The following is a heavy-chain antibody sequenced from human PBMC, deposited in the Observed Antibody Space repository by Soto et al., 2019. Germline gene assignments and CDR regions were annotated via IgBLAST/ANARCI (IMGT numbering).Heavy chain of an antibody. CDR1: GFTFSNAW. CDR2: IKSKTDGGTT. CDR3: TTDPGYGDSGNYGMDV. Sequence: PGGSLRLSCAASGFTFSNAWMNWVRQAPGKGLEWVGRIKSKTDGGTTDYAAPVKGRFTISRDDSKNALYLQMNSLKTEDTAVYYCTTDPGYGDSGNYGMDVWGQGTTVTVSS. J-gene: IGHJ6*02. V-gene: IGHV3-15*07. D-gene: IGHD4-17*01.